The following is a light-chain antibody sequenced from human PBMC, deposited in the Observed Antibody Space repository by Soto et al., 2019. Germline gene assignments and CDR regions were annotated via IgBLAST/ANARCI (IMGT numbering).Light chain of an antibody. J-gene: IGKJ4*01. V-gene: IGKV3-11*01. CDR3: QQRTNWPLT. CDR2: DAS. Sequence: EIVLTQSPATLSFSPGERATLSCRASQSVDKYLVWYQQKPGQAPRLLIYDASCRATGIPARFSGSGSGTDFSLTITSLEPEDFAVYYGQQRTNWPLTFGGGTKLEI. CDR1: QSVDKY.